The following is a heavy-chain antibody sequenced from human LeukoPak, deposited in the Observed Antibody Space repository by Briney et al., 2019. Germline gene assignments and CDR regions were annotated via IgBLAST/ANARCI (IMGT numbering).Heavy chain of an antibody. CDR1: GGSISSYY. D-gene: IGHD3-10*01. V-gene: IGHV4-59*08. CDR3: ARLNGLGSDAFDI. J-gene: IGHJ3*02. CDR2: IYYSGST. Sequence: SETLSLTCTVSGGSISSYYWSWIRQPPGKGLEWIGYIYYSGSTNYNPSLKSRVTISVDTSKNQFSLKLSSVTAADAAVYYCARLNGLGSDAFDIWGQGTMVTVSS.